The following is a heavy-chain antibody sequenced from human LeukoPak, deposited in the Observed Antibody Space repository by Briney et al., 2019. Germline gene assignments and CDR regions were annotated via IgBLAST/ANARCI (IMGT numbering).Heavy chain of an antibody. D-gene: IGHD3-10*01. CDR3: ARDPTYYYGSGSSGNWFDP. V-gene: IGHV1-2*02. Sequence: ASVKVSCKASGYTFTGYYMHWVRQAPGQGREWRGWINPNSGGTYYGQKFQGRVTMTRDTSITTAYMELNRLRSDDTAVYYCARDPTYYYGSGSSGNWFDPWGQGTLVTVSS. J-gene: IGHJ5*02. CDR1: GYTFTGYY. CDR2: INPNSGGT.